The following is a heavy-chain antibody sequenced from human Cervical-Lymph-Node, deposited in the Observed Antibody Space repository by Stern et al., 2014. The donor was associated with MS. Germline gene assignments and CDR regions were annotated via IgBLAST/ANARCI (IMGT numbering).Heavy chain of an antibody. D-gene: IGHD4-11*01. J-gene: IGHJ4*02. CDR1: GYTFTDYY. Sequence: VQLEESGTDVKKPGASAKVSCEASGYTFTDYYIHCVRQAPGQGLEWMGWINPATGATTYAQNFQGRVPMTRDTSITTAYMILSRLSSDDTAVYYCARDLADYRYYFDSWGPGTLVTVSS. V-gene: IGHV1-2*02. CDR3: ARDLADYRYYFDS. CDR2: INPATGAT.